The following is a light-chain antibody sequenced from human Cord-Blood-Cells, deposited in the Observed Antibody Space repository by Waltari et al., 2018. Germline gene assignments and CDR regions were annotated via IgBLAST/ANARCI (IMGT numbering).Light chain of an antibody. Sequence: DIQMHQSPSSLSASVGGRVTITCRASQSISSYLHWYQQKPGKAPKLLIYAASSLQSGVPSRFSGSGSGTDFTLTISSLQPEDFATYYCQQSYSTPFTVGGGTKVEIK. V-gene: IGKV1-39*01. CDR3: QQSYSTPFT. CDR1: QSISSY. J-gene: IGKJ4*01. CDR2: AAS.